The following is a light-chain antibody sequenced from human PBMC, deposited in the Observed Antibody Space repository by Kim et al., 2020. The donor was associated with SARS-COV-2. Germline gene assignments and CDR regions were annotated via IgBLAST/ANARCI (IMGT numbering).Light chain of an antibody. V-gene: IGLV2-18*02. CDR3: SSYTSSDTWV. CDR1: GSDVGGYNR. Sequence: GQSVTLSVTGTGSDVGGYNRVSWYQQSPGTAPKLIIYEVSDRPSGVPDRFSGSKSGNTATLTISGLQAEDEADYHCSSYTSSDTWVFGGGTQLTVL. J-gene: IGLJ3*02. CDR2: EVS.